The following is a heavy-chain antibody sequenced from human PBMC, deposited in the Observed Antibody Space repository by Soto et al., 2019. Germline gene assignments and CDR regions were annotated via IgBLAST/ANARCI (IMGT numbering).Heavy chain of an antibody. D-gene: IGHD3-3*01. J-gene: IGHJ4*02. V-gene: IGHV3-74*01. CDR1: GFTFSSHW. CDR2: ISSDGSST. Sequence: GGSLRLSCAVSGFTFSSHWMHWVRQAPGKGLVWVSRISSDGSSTSYADSVKGRFTISRDNAKKTLYLQMNSLRVDDTGVYYCARDSSPYYDFGSGFYTYFDYWGQGALVTVSS. CDR3: ARDSSPYYDFGSGFYTYFDY.